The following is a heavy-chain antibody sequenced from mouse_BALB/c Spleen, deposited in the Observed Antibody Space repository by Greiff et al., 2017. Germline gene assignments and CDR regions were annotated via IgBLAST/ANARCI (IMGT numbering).Heavy chain of an antibody. CDR3: AREGGFYAMDY. CDR2: INPSSGYT. J-gene: IGHJ4*01. Sequence: VMLVESAAELARPGASVKMSCKASGYTFTSYTMHWVKQRPGQGLEWIGYINPSSGYTEYNQKFKDKTTLTADKSSSTAYMQLSSLTSEDSAVYYCAREGGFYAMDYWGQGTSVTVSS. V-gene: IGHV1-4*02. CDR1: GYTFTSYT.